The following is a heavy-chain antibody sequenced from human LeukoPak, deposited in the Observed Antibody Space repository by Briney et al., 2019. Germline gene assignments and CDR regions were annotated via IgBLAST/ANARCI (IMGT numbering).Heavy chain of an antibody. CDR2: NSWDDDK. Sequence: SGPTLLKPTQTLTLTCSFSGFSFTPSRVGVGWIRQPPGKALECLALNSWDDDKRYSPSLRNRLSITKDTSKNQVVLTMTNVDPVDTATYYCAHRLDQRTNWNYGNFDYWGQGTLVTVSS. V-gene: IGHV2-5*02. J-gene: IGHJ4*02. D-gene: IGHD1-7*01. CDR3: AHRLDQRTNWNYGNFDY. CDR1: GFSFTPSRVG.